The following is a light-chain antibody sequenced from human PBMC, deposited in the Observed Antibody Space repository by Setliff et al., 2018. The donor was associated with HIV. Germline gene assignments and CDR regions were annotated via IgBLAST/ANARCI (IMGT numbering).Light chain of an antibody. Sequence: QSALTQPPSASGSPGQSVAISCTGTSSDVGAYNFVSWYQQHPGKAPKLILYDVRKRPSGVSNRFSGSKSGNTASLTISGLQAEDEAAYYCSSYVNINTLVFGTGTKVTVL. CDR3: SSYVNINTLV. J-gene: IGLJ1*01. V-gene: IGLV2-14*03. CDR2: DVR. CDR1: SSDVGAYNF.